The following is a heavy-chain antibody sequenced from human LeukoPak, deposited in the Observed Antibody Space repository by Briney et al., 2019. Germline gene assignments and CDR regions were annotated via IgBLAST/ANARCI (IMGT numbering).Heavy chain of an antibody. D-gene: IGHD2-2*01. CDR3: ARVRTAAPTYYYYMDV. CDR2: IYYSGST. J-gene: IGHJ6*03. CDR1: GGSISSDNYY. Sequence: SQTLSLTCTVSGGSISSDNYYWSWIRQPPGKGLEWIGYIYYSGSTYYNPSLKSRVTISVDTSKSQFSLKLSSVTAADAAVYYCARVRTAAPTYYYYMDVWGKGTTVTVSS. V-gene: IGHV4-30-4*08.